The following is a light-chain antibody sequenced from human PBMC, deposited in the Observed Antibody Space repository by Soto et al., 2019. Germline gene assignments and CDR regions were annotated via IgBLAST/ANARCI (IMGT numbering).Light chain of an antibody. CDR3: CSYAGSNTLI. Sequence: QLVLTQPPSASGSPGQSVTISCTGTSSDVGIFNYVSWYQQHPDQAPKLLIFEVNKRPSGVPDRFSASKSGNTASLTVSGLQAEDEADYYCCSYAGSNTLIVGGGTKLTV. CDR2: EVN. V-gene: IGLV2-8*01. CDR1: SSDVGIFNY. J-gene: IGLJ2*01.